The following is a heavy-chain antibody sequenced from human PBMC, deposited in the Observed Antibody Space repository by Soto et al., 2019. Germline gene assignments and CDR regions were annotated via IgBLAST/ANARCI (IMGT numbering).Heavy chain of an antibody. J-gene: IGHJ5*02. V-gene: IGHV4-61*01. CDR2: IYYSGST. CDR3: ARDVSYDFWRDGAWFDP. CDR1: GGSVSSGSYY. D-gene: IGHD3-3*01. Sequence: SETLSLTCTVSGGSVSSGSYYWSWIRQPPGKGLEWIGYIYYSGSTNYNPSLKSRVTISVDTSKNQFSLKLSSVTAADTAVYYCARDVSYDFWRDGAWFDPWGQGTLVTVS.